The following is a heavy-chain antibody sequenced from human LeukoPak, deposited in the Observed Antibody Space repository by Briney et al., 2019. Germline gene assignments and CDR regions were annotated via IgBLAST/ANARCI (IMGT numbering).Heavy chain of an antibody. J-gene: IGHJ4*02. D-gene: IGHD6-6*01. CDR2: MNPNSGKT. Sequence: ASVKVSCKASGYTFTSYDINWVRQATGQGLEWMGWMNPNSGKTGHAQKFQGRVTMTRDTSISTAYMELSRLRSDDTAVYYCARDSIAARPRPVDYWGQGTLVTVSS. CDR3: ARDSIAARPRPVDY. CDR1: GYTFTSYD. V-gene: IGHV1-8*02.